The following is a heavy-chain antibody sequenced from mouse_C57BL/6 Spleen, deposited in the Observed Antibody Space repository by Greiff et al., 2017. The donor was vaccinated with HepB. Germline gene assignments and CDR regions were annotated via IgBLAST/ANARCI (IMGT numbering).Heavy chain of an antibody. J-gene: IGHJ3*01. CDR2: ISYDGSN. CDR1: GYSITSGYY. CDR3: ARDDYGDGAWFAY. D-gene: IGHD2-4*01. Sequence: EVQLVESGPGLVKPSQSLSLTCSVTGYSITSGYYWNWIRQFPGNKLEWMGYISYDGSNNYNPSLKNRISITRDTSKNQFFLKLNSVTTEDTATYYCARDDYGDGAWFAYWGQGTLVTVSA. V-gene: IGHV3-6*01.